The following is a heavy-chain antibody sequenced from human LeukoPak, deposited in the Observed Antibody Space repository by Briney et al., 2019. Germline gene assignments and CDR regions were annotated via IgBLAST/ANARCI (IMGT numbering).Heavy chain of an antibody. V-gene: IGHV3-30*02. D-gene: IGHD2-2*01. CDR2: IRYDGSNK. CDR1: RFTFSSYG. J-gene: IGHJ4*02. CDR3: ANEPGVPAAMGY. Sequence: PGGSLRLSCAASRFTFSSYGMHWVRQAPGKGLEWVAFIRYDGSNKYYADSVKGRFTISRDNSKNTLYLQMNSLRAEDTAVYYCANEPGVPAAMGYWGQGTLVTVSS.